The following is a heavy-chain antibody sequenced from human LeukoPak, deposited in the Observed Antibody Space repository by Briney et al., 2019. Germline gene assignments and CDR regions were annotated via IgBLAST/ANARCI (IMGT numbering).Heavy chain of an antibody. CDR2: IYTSGST. CDR1: GGTISGHY. J-gene: IGHJ4*02. Sequence: SETLSLTCTVSGGTISGHYWSWIRQPAGKGLEWIGRIYTSGSTNYNPSLKSRVTMSVDTSKNQFSLKLSSVTAADTAVYYCARGSHYYDSSGTYYFDYWGQGTLVTVSS. D-gene: IGHD3-22*01. V-gene: IGHV4-4*07. CDR3: ARGSHYYDSSGTYYFDY.